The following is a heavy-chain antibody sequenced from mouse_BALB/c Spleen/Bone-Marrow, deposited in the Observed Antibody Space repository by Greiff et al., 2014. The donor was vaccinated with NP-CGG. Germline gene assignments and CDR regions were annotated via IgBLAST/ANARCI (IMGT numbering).Heavy chain of an antibody. CDR3: ARSGERYGAMDY. J-gene: IGHJ4*01. CDR2: ISNGGTYT. Sequence: VQLKESGGGLVKPGGSLKLSCAASGFTFSDFYMSWFRQTPEKRLEWVATISNGGTYTYYPDSVKGRFTISRDNAKNNLYLQMSSLKSEDTAMYYCARSGERYGAMDYWGQGTSVTVTS. CDR1: GFTFSDFY. V-gene: IGHV5-4*02. D-gene: IGHD1-1*02.